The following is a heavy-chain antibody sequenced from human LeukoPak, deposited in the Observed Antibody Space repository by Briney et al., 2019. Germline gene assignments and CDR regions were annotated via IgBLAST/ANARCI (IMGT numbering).Heavy chain of an antibody. Sequence: SETLSLTCTVSGGSISSYYWSWIRQPPGKGLEWIGYIYYSGSTNYNPSLKSRVTISVDTSKNQFSLKLSPVTAADTAVYYCATLRGGWDDYWGQGTLVTVSS. CDR3: ATLRGGWDDY. CDR2: IYYSGST. D-gene: IGHD6-19*01. V-gene: IGHV4-59*01. J-gene: IGHJ4*02. CDR1: GGSISSYY.